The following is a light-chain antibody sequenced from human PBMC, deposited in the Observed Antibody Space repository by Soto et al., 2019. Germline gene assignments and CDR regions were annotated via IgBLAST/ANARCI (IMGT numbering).Light chain of an antibody. CDR2: EGS. V-gene: IGLV2-23*01. CDR3: CSYASSSTYV. Sequence: QSALTQPASVSGSPGQSITISCTGTSSDVGNYNLVSWYQHDPGKAPKLLIYEGSKRPSGVSDRFSGSKSGNTASLTISGLHAEDEADYCCSYASSSTYVFGTGTKLTVL. J-gene: IGLJ1*01. CDR1: SSDVGNYNL.